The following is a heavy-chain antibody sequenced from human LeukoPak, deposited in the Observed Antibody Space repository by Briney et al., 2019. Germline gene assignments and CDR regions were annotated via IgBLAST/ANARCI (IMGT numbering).Heavy chain of an antibody. Sequence: GGSLRLSCAASGFTFSSYAMSWVRQAPGKGLEWVANIKQDGSEKYYVDSVKGRFTISRDNAKNSLYLQMNSLRAEDTAVYCCASTLRSGSTDYWGQGTLVTVSS. CDR1: GFTFSSYA. D-gene: IGHD4-17*01. V-gene: IGHV3-7*01. CDR3: ASTLRSGSTDY. J-gene: IGHJ4*02. CDR2: IKQDGSEK.